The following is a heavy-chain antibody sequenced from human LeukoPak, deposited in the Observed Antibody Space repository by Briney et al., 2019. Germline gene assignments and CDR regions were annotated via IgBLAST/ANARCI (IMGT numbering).Heavy chain of an antibody. D-gene: IGHD6-19*01. CDR2: INPNSGGT. V-gene: IGHV1-2*06. CDR1: GYTFTGYY. J-gene: IGHJ4*02. CDR3: ATHLAVAGRHRTPSADY. Sequence: ASVKVSCKASGYTFTGYYMHWVRQAPGQGLEWMGRINPNSGGTNYAQKFQGRVTMTRDTSISTAYMELSRLRSDDTAVYYCATHLAVAGRHRTPSADYWGQGTLVTVSS.